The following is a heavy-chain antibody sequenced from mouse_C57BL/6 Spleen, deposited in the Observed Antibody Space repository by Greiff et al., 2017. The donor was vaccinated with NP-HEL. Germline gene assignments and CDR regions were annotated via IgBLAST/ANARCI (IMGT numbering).Heavy chain of an antibody. D-gene: IGHD2-4*01. CDR3: ARMGDYDGDFDY. J-gene: IGHJ2*01. Sequence: EVQGVESGGDLVKPGGSLKLSCAASGFTFSSYGMSWVRQTPDKRLEWVATISSGGSYTYYPDSVKGRFTISRDNAKNTLYLQMSSLKSEDTAMYYCARMGDYDGDFDYWGQGTTLTVSS. V-gene: IGHV5-6*01. CDR1: GFTFSSYG. CDR2: ISSGGSYT.